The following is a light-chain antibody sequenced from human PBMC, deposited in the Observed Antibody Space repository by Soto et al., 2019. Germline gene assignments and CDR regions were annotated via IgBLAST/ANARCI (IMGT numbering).Light chain of an antibody. Sequence: EIVLTQSTGTLSLSPGERATLSCRASQSVSSSFLAWYQQKPGQAPRLLIYGASSRDTGIPDRFSGSGSGTDFTLTISRLEPEDGAVYYCQQYGSSPLTFGGGTKVEIK. V-gene: IGKV3-20*01. CDR3: QQYGSSPLT. J-gene: IGKJ4*01. CDR2: GAS. CDR1: QSVSSSF.